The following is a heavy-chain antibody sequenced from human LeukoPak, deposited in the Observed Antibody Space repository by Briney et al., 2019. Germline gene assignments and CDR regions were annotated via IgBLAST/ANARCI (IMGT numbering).Heavy chain of an antibody. V-gene: IGHV3-30*18. CDR1: GFTFSSYG. CDR2: ISYDGSNK. D-gene: IGHD2-8*02. Sequence: GRSLRLSCAASGFTFSSYGMHWVRQAPGKGLEWVAVISYDGSNKYYADSVKGRFTISRDNSKNTLYPQMNSLRAEDTAVYYCAKGKGGAYWGLEDYWGQGTLVTVSS. J-gene: IGHJ4*02. CDR3: AKGKGGAYWGLEDY.